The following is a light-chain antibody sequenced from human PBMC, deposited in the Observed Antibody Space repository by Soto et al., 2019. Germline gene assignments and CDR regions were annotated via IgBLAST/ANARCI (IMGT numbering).Light chain of an antibody. CDR1: QTISMG. CDR2: KAS. Sequence: DSERTQSGSALSLSVWDRVTISCLSSQTISMGLAWYQQKPGKAPKLLIYKASTLKSGVPSRFRGSGSGTEFTLKIRSLQPDDFETYPCKHYNSYSDQFGKGTXVEIK. CDR3: KHYNSYSDQ. J-gene: IGKJ1*01. V-gene: IGKV1-5*03.